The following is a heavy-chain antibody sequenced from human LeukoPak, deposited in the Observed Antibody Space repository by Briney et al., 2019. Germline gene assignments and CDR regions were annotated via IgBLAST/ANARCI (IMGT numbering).Heavy chain of an antibody. D-gene: IGHD2-21*02. CDR3: ANALGGVTAFDY. J-gene: IGHJ4*02. Sequence: GGSLRLSCAASGFTFSSYGMHWVCQAPGKGLEWVAFIRYDGSNKYYADSVKGRFTISRDNSKNTLYLQMNSLRAEDAAVYYCANALGGVTAFDYWGQGTLVTVSS. V-gene: IGHV3-30*02. CDR1: GFTFSSYG. CDR2: IRYDGSNK.